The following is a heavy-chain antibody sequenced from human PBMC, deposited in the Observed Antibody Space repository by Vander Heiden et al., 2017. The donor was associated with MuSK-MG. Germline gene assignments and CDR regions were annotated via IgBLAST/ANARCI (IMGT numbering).Heavy chain of an antibody. CDR2: IYSSVSI. V-gene: IGHV4-61*02. CDR3: ARSRYCGGDCYLTDY. Sequence: QVQLQASGPGLAKPSQTLSLTCTVSGASISSDSYYWTWIRQPAGKGLEWIGRIYSSVSINYNPSLKSRVTMSVDTSKNQFSVKLTSVTAADKAVYYCARSRYCGGDCYLTDYWGQVTLVTVPS. CDR1: GASISSDSYY. D-gene: IGHD2-21*02. J-gene: IGHJ4*02.